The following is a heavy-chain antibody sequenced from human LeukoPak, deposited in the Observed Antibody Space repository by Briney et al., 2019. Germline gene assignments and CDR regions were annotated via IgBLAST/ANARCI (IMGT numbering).Heavy chain of an antibody. J-gene: IGHJ4*02. V-gene: IGHV3-30*18. CDR2: ISYDGSDK. D-gene: IGHD2-21*01. Sequence: PGGSLRLSCVVSGFTFRSYGMQWVRQAPGKGLEWVAIISYDGSDKYYADSVKGRFTISRDNSKNTLYLQMNSLTVEDTAVYYCAKGGAIDSWHYFDYWGQGTLVTVSS. CDR1: GFTFRSYG. CDR3: AKGGAIDSWHYFDY.